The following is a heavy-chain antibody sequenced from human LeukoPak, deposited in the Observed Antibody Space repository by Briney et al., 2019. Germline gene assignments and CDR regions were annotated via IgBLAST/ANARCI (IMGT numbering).Heavy chain of an antibody. CDR2: IYYSGST. CDR3: AREYAASYGMDV. Sequence: PSETLSLTCTVSGGSISSYYWGWIRQPPGKGLEWIGSIYYSGSTYYNPSLKSRVTISVDTSKNQFSLKLSSVTAADTAVYYCAREYAASYGMDVWGQGTTVTVSS. V-gene: IGHV4-39*01. CDR1: GGSISSYY. D-gene: IGHD2-8*01. J-gene: IGHJ6*02.